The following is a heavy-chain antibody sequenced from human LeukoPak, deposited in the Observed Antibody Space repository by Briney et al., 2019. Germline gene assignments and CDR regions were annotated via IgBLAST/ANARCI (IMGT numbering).Heavy chain of an antibody. D-gene: IGHD3-10*01. CDR3: ARGGRDSITMVRGAKAYYFDY. CDR1: GGSFSGYY. V-gene: IGHV4-34*01. Sequence: SETLSLTCAVYGGSFSGYYWSWIRQPPGKGLEWIGEINHSGSINYNPSLKSRVTISVDTSKNQFSLKLSSVTAADTAVYYCARGGRDSITMVRGAKAYYFDYWGQGTLVTVSS. CDR2: INHSGSI. J-gene: IGHJ4*02.